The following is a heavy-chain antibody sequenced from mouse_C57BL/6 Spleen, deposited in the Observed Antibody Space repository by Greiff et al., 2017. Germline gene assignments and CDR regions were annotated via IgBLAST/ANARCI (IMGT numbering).Heavy chain of an antibody. CDR3: ERTRQRRRLGDY. D-gene: IGHD3-2*02. CDR1: GYTFTSYD. J-gene: IGHJ4*01. Sequence: QVQLQQSGPELVKPGASVKLSCKASGYTFTSYDINWVKQRPGQGLEWIGWIYPRAGSTKSNEKFKGKATLTVDTSSCTAYMEHQNLNSENAAVYVCERTRQRRRLGDYWGQGTSVTVSS. V-gene: IGHV1-85*01. CDR2: IYPRAGST.